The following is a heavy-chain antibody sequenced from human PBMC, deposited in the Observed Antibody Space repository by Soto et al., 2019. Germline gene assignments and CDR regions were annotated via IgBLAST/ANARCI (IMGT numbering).Heavy chain of an antibody. CDR2: IDPSDSYT. J-gene: IGHJ5*02. Sequence: PGESLKISCKGSGYSFTSYWISWVRQMPGKGLEWMGRIDPSDSYTNYSPSFQGHVTISADKSISTAYLQWSSLKASDTAMYYCARQYGGSSFWFDPWGQGTLVTVSS. CDR1: GYSFTSYW. V-gene: IGHV5-10-1*01. CDR3: ARQYGGSSFWFDP. D-gene: IGHD6-13*01.